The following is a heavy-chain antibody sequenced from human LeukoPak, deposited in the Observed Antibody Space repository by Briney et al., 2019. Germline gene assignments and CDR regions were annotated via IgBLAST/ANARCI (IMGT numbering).Heavy chain of an antibody. D-gene: IGHD6-6*01. Sequence: AGGSLRLSCTASGFTFGDYAMSWVRQAPGKGLEWVSYISSSGSTIYYADSVKGRFTISRDNAKNSLYLQMNSLRAEDTAVYYCARVVAGRIAARSFDYWGQGTLVTVSS. J-gene: IGHJ4*02. CDR1: GFTFGDYA. CDR2: ISSSGSTI. V-gene: IGHV3-11*01. CDR3: ARVVAGRIAARSFDY.